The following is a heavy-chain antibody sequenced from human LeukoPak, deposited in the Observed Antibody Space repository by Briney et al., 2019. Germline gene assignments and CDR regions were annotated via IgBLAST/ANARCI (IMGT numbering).Heavy chain of an antibody. J-gene: IGHJ4*02. Sequence: PSETLSLTCTVSGGSISSYYWSWIRQPPGKGLEWIGYIYYSGSTNYNPSLKSRVTISVDTSKNQFSLKLSSVTAADTAVCYCASERVRDSSGWYYWGQGTLVTVSS. CDR1: GGSISSYY. CDR2: IYYSGST. D-gene: IGHD6-19*01. CDR3: ASERVRDSSGWYY. V-gene: IGHV4-59*01.